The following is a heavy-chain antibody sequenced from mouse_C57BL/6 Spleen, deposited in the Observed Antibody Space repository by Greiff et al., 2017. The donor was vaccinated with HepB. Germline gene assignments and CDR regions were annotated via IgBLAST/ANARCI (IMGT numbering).Heavy chain of an antibody. Sequence: VQLQQSGAELVRPGASVKLSCKASGYTFTDYYINWVKQRPGQGLEWIARIYPGSGNTYYNEKFKGKATLTAEKSSSTAYMQLSSLTSEDSAVYFCARGRGDYDGAMDYWGQGTSVTVSS. V-gene: IGHV1-76*01. J-gene: IGHJ4*01. CDR2: IYPGSGNT. D-gene: IGHD2-4*01. CDR1: GYTFTDYY. CDR3: ARGRGDYDGAMDY.